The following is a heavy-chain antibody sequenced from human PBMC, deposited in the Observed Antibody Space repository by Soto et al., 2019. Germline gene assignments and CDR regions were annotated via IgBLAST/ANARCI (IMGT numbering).Heavy chain of an antibody. D-gene: IGHD2-21*01. CDR1: VFTFSYYG. Sequence: GGSLRLACAASVFTFSYYGMYWVRQAPGKGLEWVAVIWSDGNKKYYGDSVKGRFTIFRDNSKNTLYLQMNSLRAGDTAVYYCARDKRAGAYYFDYWGQGTLVTVSS. V-gene: IGHV3-33*07. CDR2: IWSDGNKK. J-gene: IGHJ4*02. CDR3: ARDKRAGAYYFDY.